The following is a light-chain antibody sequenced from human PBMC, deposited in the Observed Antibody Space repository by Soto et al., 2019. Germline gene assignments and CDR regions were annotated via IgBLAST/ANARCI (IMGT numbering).Light chain of an antibody. CDR2: DAS. CDR1: QSVGSY. CDR3: QQGSDWRRT. V-gene: IGKV3-15*01. Sequence: NTHSLAKLAGPPRARATISCRASQSVGSYLAWYQQKPGQAPRLLIYDASNRATGVPDRFSGSGSETVFTLTIISLQSDDFAVYYCQQGSDWRRTFGQGTKVDI. J-gene: IGKJ1*01.